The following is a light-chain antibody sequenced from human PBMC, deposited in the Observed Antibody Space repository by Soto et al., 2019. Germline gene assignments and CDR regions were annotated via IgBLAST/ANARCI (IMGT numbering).Light chain of an antibody. Sequence: QSALTQPASVSGSPGQSITISCTGTSSDIGTYNSVSWYQHHPGKVPKLMIYDVSNRPSGVSNRFSGSKSGNTASLTISGLQAEDEADYYCSSYSSSSTLLLFGGGTKVTVL. V-gene: IGLV2-14*01. CDR2: DVS. J-gene: IGLJ2*01. CDR3: SSYSSSSTLLL. CDR1: SSDIGTYNS.